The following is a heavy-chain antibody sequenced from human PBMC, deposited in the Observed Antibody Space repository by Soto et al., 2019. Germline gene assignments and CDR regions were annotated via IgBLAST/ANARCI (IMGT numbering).Heavy chain of an antibody. Sequence: SETLSLTCAVYGGFFSGYYWSGIRPPPGKGLEWIGEINHSGSTNYNPSLKSRVTISVNTSKNQFSLKLSSVTAADTAVYYCARGSLAYQPLGGTVYWGQGTLVTVS. V-gene: IGHV4-34*01. CDR3: ARGSLAYQPLGGTVY. D-gene: IGHD2-2*01. CDR1: GGFFSGYY. CDR2: INHSGST. J-gene: IGHJ4*02.